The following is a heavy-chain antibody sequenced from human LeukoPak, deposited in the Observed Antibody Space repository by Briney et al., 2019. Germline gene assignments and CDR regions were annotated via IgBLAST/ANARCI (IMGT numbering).Heavy chain of an antibody. CDR2: IYSGGST. V-gene: IGHV3-53*04. Sequence: PGGSLRLSCAASGFTVSSNYMSWLRQAPGKGLEWVSVIYSGGSTYYADSVKGRFTISRHNSKNTLYLQMNSLRAEDTAVYYCAREVIAVAGTYYYYYGMDVWGQGTTVTVSS. D-gene: IGHD6-19*01. CDR1: GFTVSSNY. CDR3: AREVIAVAGTYYYYYGMDV. J-gene: IGHJ6*02.